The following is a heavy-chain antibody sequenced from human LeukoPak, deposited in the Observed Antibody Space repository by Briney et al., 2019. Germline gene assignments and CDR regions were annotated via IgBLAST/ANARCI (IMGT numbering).Heavy chain of an antibody. J-gene: IGHJ4*02. V-gene: IGHV4-39*01. Sequence: SETLSLTCTVSGVSISSSSYYWGGIRQPPGRGVEWNGSSYYSGSTYYNPCLKSRITRTVNTSKNQFSLKLSSVTAADTAVYYCARWAGDYDYVWGSYPVDYWGQGPLVTVSS. D-gene: IGHD3-16*01. CDR1: GVSISSSSYY. CDR3: ARWAGDYDYVWGSYPVDY. CDR2: SYYSGST.